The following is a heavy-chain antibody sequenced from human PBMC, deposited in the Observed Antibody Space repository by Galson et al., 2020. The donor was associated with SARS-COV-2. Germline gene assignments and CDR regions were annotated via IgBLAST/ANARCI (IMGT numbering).Heavy chain of an antibody. D-gene: IGHD3-3*01. V-gene: IGHV3-7*01. Sequence: GGSLRLSCAASGFTFRNYWMSWVHQAPGKGLEWVANIKQDGSEKHYVDSVKGRFTISRDNAKNALYLQMINLGVEDTAVYFCARVSFDGTNWSFYYDAMDVWGQGTTVNVSS. CDR1: GFTFRNYW. J-gene: IGHJ6*02. CDR2: IKQDGSEK. CDR3: ARVSFDGTNWSFYYDAMDV.